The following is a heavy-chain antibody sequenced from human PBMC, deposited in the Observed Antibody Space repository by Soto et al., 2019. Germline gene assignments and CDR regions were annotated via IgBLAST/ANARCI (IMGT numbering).Heavy chain of an antibody. CDR3: TTEDPSWLRGLEY. Sequence: EVQLVESGGGLVNPGESLRLSCEASGASFTNAWMNWVRQAPGKGLEWVGRIKTRIDSATTDYAAPVKGRFTISRDDSKNTLYLQMDSLKTEDTAVYYCTTEDPSWLRGLEYGGQGTLVTVSS. CDR2: IKTRIDSATT. CDR1: GASFTNAW. V-gene: IGHV3-15*01. D-gene: IGHD5-12*01. J-gene: IGHJ4*02.